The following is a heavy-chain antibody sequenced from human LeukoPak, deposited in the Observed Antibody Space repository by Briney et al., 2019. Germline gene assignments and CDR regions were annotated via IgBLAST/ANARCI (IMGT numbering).Heavy chain of an antibody. V-gene: IGHV3-74*01. CDR3: VRGLGDY. CDR1: GFTFSNDR. CDR2: IKSDGSTT. D-gene: IGHD3-16*01. J-gene: IGHJ4*02. Sequence: GGSLRLSCAASGFTFSNDRMHWVRQAPGKGLVWVSHIKSDGSTTDYADSVKGRFTISRDNAKNTLYVEMNSLRADDTAMYYCVRGLGDYWGQGALVTVSS.